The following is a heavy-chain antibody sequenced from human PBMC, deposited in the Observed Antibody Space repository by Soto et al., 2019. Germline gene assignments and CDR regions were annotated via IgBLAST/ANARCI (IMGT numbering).Heavy chain of an antibody. CDR1: GGTFSSYA. CDR3: ARAVYCRGGSCYSYYYYGMDV. Sequence: QVQLVQAGAAVKKPGSSVKVSCKASGGTFSSYAISWWRQSPGQGLEWMGGIIPIFGTANYAQKFQSRVMITADKSTSRAYMALSSLRSEETAVYYCARAVYCRGGSCYSYYYYGMDVWGQGTTVTVSS. D-gene: IGHD2-15*01. J-gene: IGHJ6*02. CDR2: IIPIFGTA. V-gene: IGHV1-69*06.